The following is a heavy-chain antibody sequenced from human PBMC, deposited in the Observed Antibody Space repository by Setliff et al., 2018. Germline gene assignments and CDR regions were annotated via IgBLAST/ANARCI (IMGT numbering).Heavy chain of an antibody. CDR2: IYYSGST. CDR1: GGSINSGDYY. V-gene: IGHV4-30-4*08. Sequence: SETLSLTCTVSGGSINSGDYYWSWIRQSPGKGLEWVGYIYYSGSTYYNSSLKSRATISLDTSKNQFSLKLSSVTAADTAMYYCAREVAPGIAFDIWGQGTVVTVSS. J-gene: IGHJ3*02. CDR3: AREVAPGIAFDI.